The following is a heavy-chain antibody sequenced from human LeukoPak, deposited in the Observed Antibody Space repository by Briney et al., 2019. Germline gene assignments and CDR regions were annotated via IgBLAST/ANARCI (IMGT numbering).Heavy chain of an antibody. V-gene: IGHV3-74*01. CDR1: GFTFSIYW. CDR3: ARDEDWSGYYGAFDI. D-gene: IGHD3-3*01. J-gene: IGHJ3*02. CDR2: INSDGSST. Sequence: GGSLRLSCAASGFTFSIYWMHWVRQAPGKGRVWVSRINSDGSSTSYADSVKGRFTISRDNAKNTLYLQMNSPRAEDTAVYYCARDEDWSGYYGAFDIWGQGTMVTVSS.